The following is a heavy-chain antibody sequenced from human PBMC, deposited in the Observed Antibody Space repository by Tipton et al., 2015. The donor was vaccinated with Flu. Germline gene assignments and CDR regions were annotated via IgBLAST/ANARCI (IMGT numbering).Heavy chain of an antibody. D-gene: IGHD6-19*01. Sequence: TLSLTCTVPGGSISSYYWSWIRQPPGKGLEWIGYIYYSGSTNYNPSLKSRVTISVDTSKNQFSLKLSSVTAADTAVYYCARSVAVAAPGWFDPWGQGTLVTVSS. J-gene: IGHJ5*02. V-gene: IGHV4-59*01. CDR2: IYYSGST. CDR1: GGSISSYY. CDR3: ARSVAVAAPGWFDP.